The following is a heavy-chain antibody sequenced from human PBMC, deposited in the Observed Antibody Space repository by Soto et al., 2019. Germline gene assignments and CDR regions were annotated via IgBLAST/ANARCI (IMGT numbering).Heavy chain of an antibody. CDR3: AKGRVYGGYVYFDY. Sequence: PGGSLRLSCAASGLTLSSYAMSWVRQAQGKGLEWVSTINSNGENTYYADSVKGRFTISRDNSKNTPYLQMNSLRAEDTAVYYCAKGRVYGGYVYFDYWGQGTLVTVSS. D-gene: IGHD5-12*01. CDR2: INSNGENT. J-gene: IGHJ4*02. CDR1: GLTLSSYA. V-gene: IGHV3-23*01.